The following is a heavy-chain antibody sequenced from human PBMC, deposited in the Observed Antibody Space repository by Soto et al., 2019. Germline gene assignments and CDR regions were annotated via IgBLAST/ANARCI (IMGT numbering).Heavy chain of an antibody. D-gene: IGHD3-22*01. V-gene: IGHV4-30-2*01. Sequence: PSDTLLLTSSDSCCSINSGAYYRTWTRQPRGQGLVWIGFIYHTGTTYYNPSLKSRVTISVDRSKNQFSLKLNSVTAADTAVYYCSRGVNYYDSRGSSWFDPWGQGALVTVSS. CDR2: IYHTGTT. J-gene: IGHJ5*02. CDR3: SRGVNYYDSRGSSWFDP. CDR1: CCSINSGAYY.